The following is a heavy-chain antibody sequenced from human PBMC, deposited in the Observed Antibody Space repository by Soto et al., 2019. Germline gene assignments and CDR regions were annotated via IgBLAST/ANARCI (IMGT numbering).Heavy chain of an antibody. CDR2: IFHSGNA. Sequence: SETLSLTCTVSGGSIRNVYWSWIRQSPGKRLEWIGFIFHSGNAKYNPSLKSRVTISVDPSKNQFSLSLDAVTAADTAVASFARISVDTYMTYGFDHWGHGTLVTVSS. J-gene: IGHJ5*02. D-gene: IGHD5-18*01. CDR1: GGSIRNVY. CDR3: ARISVDTYMTYGFDH. V-gene: IGHV4-59*03.